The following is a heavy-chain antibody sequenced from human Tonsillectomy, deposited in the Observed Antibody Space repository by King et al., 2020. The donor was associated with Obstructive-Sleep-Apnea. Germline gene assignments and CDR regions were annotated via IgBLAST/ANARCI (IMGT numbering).Heavy chain of an antibody. D-gene: IGHD2-21*02. CDR2: IIPILGIA. CDR3: AREGSYVVVTAIVFDY. Sequence: VQLVESGAEVKKPGSSVKVSCKASGGTFSSYAISWVRQAPGQGLEWMGRIIPILGIANYAQKFQGRVTITADKSTSTAYMELSSLRSEDTAVYYCAREGSYVVVTAIVFDYWGQGTLVTVSS. J-gene: IGHJ4*02. CDR1: GGTFSSYA. V-gene: IGHV1-69*09.